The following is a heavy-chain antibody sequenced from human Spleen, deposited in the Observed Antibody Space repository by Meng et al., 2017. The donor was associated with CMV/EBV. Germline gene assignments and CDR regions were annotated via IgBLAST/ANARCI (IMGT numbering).Heavy chain of an antibody. D-gene: IGHD3-3*01. CDR2: ISSSSSYI. CDR1: GFRSSGYW. J-gene: IGHJ4*02. Sequence: GESLKISCAASGFRSSGYWMHWVRQVPGKGLEWVSSISSSSSYIYYADSVKGRFTISRDNAKNSLYLQMNSLRAEDTAVYYCAIPYYDFWSGPLWGQGTLVTVSS. CDR3: AIPYYDFWSGPL. V-gene: IGHV3-21*01.